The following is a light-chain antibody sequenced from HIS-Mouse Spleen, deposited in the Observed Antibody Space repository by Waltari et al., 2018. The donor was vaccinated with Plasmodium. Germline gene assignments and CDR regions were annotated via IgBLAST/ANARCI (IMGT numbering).Light chain of an antibody. V-gene: IGLV5-37*01. Sequence: QPVLTQPPSSSASPGDSARLTCTLPSDINVGSYNIYCSQPQPGSPPSYLLYYYSDSDKGQGSGVPSRFSGSKDASANPGILLISGLQSEDEADYYCMSWPSNASGVFGGGTKLTVL. CDR1: SDINVGSYN. CDR3: MSWPSNASGV. CDR2: YYSDSDK. J-gene: IGLJ3*02.